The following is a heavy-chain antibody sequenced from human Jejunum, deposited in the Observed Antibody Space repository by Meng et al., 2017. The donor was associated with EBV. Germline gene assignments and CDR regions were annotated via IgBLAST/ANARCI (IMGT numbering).Heavy chain of an antibody. CDR2: INPNSGGT. J-gene: IGHJ4*02. CDR3: ARDYSDSSRQGY. D-gene: IGHD3-22*01. V-gene: IGHV1-2*06. CDR1: GYTFTGYF. Sequence: QVQLVQSGAEVKQPGSSVSVACKASGYTFTGYFIHWVRQAPGQGLEWMGRINPNSGGTSYTQKFQGRVTMTRDTSITTAYMELSRLGSDDTAVYYCARDYSDSSRQGYWGQGTLVTVSS.